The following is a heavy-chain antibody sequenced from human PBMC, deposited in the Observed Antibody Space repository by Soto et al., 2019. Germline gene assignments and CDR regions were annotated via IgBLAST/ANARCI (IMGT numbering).Heavy chain of an antibody. V-gene: IGHV1-18*01. CDR3: GRRDDFWNGYMDN. J-gene: IGHJ4*02. Sequence: QVQLVQSGAEVKKPGASVKVSCKASGYTFTSYGISWVRQAAGQGLEWMGWISAYNGKTNYAQKLQGRVTMTTDTATRAAYMGLRSPTSVDTSVSECGRRDDFWNGYMDNGSQGSPVTVSS. CDR1: GYTFTSYG. D-gene: IGHD3-3*01. CDR2: ISAYNGKT.